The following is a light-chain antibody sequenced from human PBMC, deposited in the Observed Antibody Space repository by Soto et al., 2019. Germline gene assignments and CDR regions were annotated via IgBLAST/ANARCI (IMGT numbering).Light chain of an antibody. CDR3: GSYTSATTWV. V-gene: IGLV2-14*03. CDR2: RVI. J-gene: IGLJ3*02. CDR1: SSDIGRYDY. Sequence: QSALTQPASVSGSPGQSITISCTGTSSDIGRYDYVSWYQQFPGKAPKLVIYRVINRPSGVSDRCSGSKSGNSASLSISGLQPEDEASYFCGSYTSATTWVFGGGTKLTVL.